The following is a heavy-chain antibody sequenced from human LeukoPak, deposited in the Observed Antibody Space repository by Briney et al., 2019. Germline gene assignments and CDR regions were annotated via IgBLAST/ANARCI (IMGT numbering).Heavy chain of an antibody. CDR1: GYTFTDYY. D-gene: IGHD3-10*01. V-gene: IGHV1-18*04. CDR2: ISAYNGNT. J-gene: IGHJ4*02. CDR3: ARDLWIYYGSGSYYKPNDY. Sequence: ASVKVSCKASGYTFTDYYMHWVRQAPGQGLEWMGWISAYNGNTNYAQKLQGRVTMTTDTSTSTAYMELRSLRSDGTAVYYCARDLWIYYGSGSYYKPNDYWGQGTLVTVSS.